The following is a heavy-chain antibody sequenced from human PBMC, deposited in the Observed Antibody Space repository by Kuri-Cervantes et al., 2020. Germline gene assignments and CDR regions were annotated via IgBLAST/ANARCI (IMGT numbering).Heavy chain of an antibody. CDR1: GYIFRTYG. Sequence: ASVKVSCKASGYIFRTYGINWVRQAPGQGLEWMGWISTYTGNTNYAQKLQGRVTVTTDTSTTTAYMELRSLRSDDTALYYCARDHESGWYGGVAFDIWGQGTVVTVSS. CDR2: ISTYTGNT. J-gene: IGHJ3*02. V-gene: IGHV1-18*01. CDR3: ARDHESGWYGGVAFDI. D-gene: IGHD6-19*01.